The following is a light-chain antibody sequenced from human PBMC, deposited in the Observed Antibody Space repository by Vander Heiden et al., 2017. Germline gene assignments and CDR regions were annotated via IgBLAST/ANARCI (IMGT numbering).Light chain of an antibody. V-gene: IGKV1-5*01. CDR3: QQYNRYSRT. CDR1: QSNSSW. Sequence: DIQMTQSPSTLSASVGDRLTITCRASQSNSSWLAWYQQKPGKAPKLLIYDASSLQSGVPSRFSGSGSGTYFSLTISSLQSDDFATYYCQQYNRYSRTFGQGTKVEIK. J-gene: IGKJ1*01. CDR2: DAS.